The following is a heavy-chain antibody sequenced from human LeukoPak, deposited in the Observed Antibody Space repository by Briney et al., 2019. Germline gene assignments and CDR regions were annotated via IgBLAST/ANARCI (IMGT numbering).Heavy chain of an antibody. CDR1: GFTFSNFW. D-gene: IGHD3-10*01. J-gene: IGHJ4*02. V-gene: IGHV3-74*01. CDR3: ASLTYGPDY. Sequence: PGGSLRLSCSASGFTFSNFWMHWVRQAPGKGLVWVSGINDDGSATYYVDSVKGRFTISSDNAKNTLSLQMNSLRAEDTAVYYCASLTYGPDYWGQGTLVTVSS. CDR2: INDDGSAT.